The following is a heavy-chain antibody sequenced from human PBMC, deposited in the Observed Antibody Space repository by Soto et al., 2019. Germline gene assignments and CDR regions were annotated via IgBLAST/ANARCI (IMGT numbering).Heavy chain of an antibody. J-gene: IGHJ6*03. D-gene: IGHD4-17*01. CDR2: SSAYNGNT. CDR3: ARSVTYDYYYYYMAV. V-gene: IGHV1-18*01. CDR1: GYMFTSYG. Sequence: ASVKECCKASGYMFTSYGMSWVRQAPGQGLEWMGWSSAYNGNTNYAQKLQGRVTMTTDTSTSTAYMELRSLRSDDTAVYYCARSVTYDYYYYYMAVWGKGTTVTVSS.